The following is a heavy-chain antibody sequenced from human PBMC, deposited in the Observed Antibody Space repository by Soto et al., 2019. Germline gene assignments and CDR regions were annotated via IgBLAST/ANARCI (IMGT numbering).Heavy chain of an antibody. D-gene: IGHD2-2*01. CDR3: AREGLVLVPSTVNSDYYYSAMDV. CDR1: GDTFSTYT. V-gene: IGHV1-69*05. J-gene: IGHJ6*02. Sequence: QVQLVQSGAEVKKPGSSVKVSCKASGDTFSTYTITWMRQAPGQGLEWMGGIIPRSATSNYAQKFQGRVTSTPDESTITAYMDLSSLRSEDTAVYYCAREGLVLVPSTVNSDYYYSAMDVWGQGTTVTVSS. CDR2: IIPRSATS.